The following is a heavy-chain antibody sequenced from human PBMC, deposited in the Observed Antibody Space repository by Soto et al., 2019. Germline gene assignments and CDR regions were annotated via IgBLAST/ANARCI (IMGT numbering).Heavy chain of an antibody. Sequence: GGSLRLSCAASGFTFSSYAMSWVRQAPGKGLEWVSAISGSGGSTYYADSVKGRFTISRDNSKNTLYLQMNSLRAEGTAVYYCAKVSSSGWYSPFDYWGQGTLVTVSS. CDR1: GFTFSSYA. CDR2: ISGSGGST. CDR3: AKVSSSGWYSPFDY. D-gene: IGHD6-19*01. V-gene: IGHV3-23*01. J-gene: IGHJ4*02.